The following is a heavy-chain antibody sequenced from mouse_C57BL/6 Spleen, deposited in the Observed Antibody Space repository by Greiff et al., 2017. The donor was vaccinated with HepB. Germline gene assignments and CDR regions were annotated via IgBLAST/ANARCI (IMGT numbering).Heavy chain of an antibody. CDR3: ARREVYYGSSYAYFDV. J-gene: IGHJ1*03. Sequence: EVKLQQSGPELVKPGASVKISCKASGYTFTDYYMNWVKQSHGKSLEWIGDINPNNGGTSYNQKFKGKATLTVDKSSSTAYMELRSLTSEDSAVYYCARREVYYGSSYAYFDVWGTGTTVTVSS. CDR1: GYTFTDYY. D-gene: IGHD1-1*01. CDR2: INPNNGGT. V-gene: IGHV1-26*01.